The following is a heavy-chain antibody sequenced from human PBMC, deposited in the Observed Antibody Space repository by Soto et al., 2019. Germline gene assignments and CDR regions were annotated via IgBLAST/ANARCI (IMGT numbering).Heavy chain of an antibody. V-gene: IGHV5-51*01. CDR3: ASQEMATKNVDAFAI. J-gene: IGHJ3*02. D-gene: IGHD5-12*01. CDR1: GYSFTSYW. Sequence: PGESLKISCKGSGYSFTSYWIGWVRQMPGKGLEWMGIIYPGDSDTRYSPSFQGQVTISADKSISTAYLQWSSLKASDTAMYYCASQEMATKNVDAFAILRQATLFT. CDR2: IYPGDSDT.